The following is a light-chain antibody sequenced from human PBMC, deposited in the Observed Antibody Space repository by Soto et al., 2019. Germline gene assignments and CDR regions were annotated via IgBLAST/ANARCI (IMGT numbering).Light chain of an antibody. V-gene: IGLV2-14*01. J-gene: IGLJ1*01. CDR3: RSYPPTRTYV. Sequence: QSVLTQPASGSGSAGQSVTISCTGTSSDVCVYNFVSWYRQLPGESPKLILYVVSDRPSGVSDRFSGSKSGDTASLTVSGLQAEDEADSYCRSYPPTRTYVFGTGTKVTVL. CDR2: VVS. CDR1: SSDVCVYNF.